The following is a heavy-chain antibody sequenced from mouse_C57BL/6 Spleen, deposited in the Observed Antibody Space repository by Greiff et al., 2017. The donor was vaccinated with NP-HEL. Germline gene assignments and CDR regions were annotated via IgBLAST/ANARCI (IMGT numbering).Heavy chain of an antibody. V-gene: IGHV5-6*01. CDR3: ARRGYDYDGNYFDY. J-gene: IGHJ2*01. CDR2: ISSGGSYT. CDR1: GFTFSSYG. Sequence: EVHLVESGGDLVKPGGSLKLSCAASGFTFSSYGMSWVRQTPDKRLEWVATISSGGSYTYYPDSVKGRFTISRDNAKNTLYLQMSSLKSEDTAMYYCARRGYDYDGNYFDYWGQGTTLTVSS. D-gene: IGHD2-4*01.